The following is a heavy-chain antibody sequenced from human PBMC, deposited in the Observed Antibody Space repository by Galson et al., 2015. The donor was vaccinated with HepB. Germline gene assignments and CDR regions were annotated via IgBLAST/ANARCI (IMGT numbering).Heavy chain of an antibody. Sequence: SVKVSCKASGGTFGTYAVSWVRQAPGQGLEWMGGIIPMFGTANFAQKFQGRVTITADEFTSTVYMELSSLRSEDTAVYYCARDRPFGSDTFSTNWYGDAYYYFSGMDVWGLGTTVTVSS. CDR2: IIPMFGTA. CDR3: ARDRPFGSDTFSTNWYGDAYYYFSGMDV. V-gene: IGHV1-69*13. D-gene: IGHD1-20*01. CDR1: GGTFGTYA. J-gene: IGHJ6*02.